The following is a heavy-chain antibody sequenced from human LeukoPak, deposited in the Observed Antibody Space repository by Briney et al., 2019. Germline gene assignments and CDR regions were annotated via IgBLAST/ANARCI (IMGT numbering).Heavy chain of an antibody. Sequence: SETLSLTCTVSGYSVSSGYYWGWIRQPPGKGLEWIGSMYHSGDTYYNPSLKSRVTISVDTSKNQFSLNLSSVTAADTAVYYCARHSYYYDSSGFGYFDYWGQGTLVTVSS. CDR3: ARHSYYYDSSGFGYFDY. J-gene: IGHJ4*02. CDR1: GYSVSSGYY. V-gene: IGHV4-38-2*02. CDR2: MYHSGDT. D-gene: IGHD3-22*01.